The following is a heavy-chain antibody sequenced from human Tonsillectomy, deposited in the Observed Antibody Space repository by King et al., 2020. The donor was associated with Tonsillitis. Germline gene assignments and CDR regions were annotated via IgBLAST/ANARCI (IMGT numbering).Heavy chain of an antibody. J-gene: IGHJ6*04. CDR1: GFTFSSVW. CDR2: IKQDGSEK. D-gene: IGHD1-26*01. CDR3: SRITYGRRYDSMDV. Sequence: VQLVESGGGLVQPGGSLRVSCAASGFTFSSVWMSWVRQAPGKGLEGVANIKQDGSEKHYADSVKGRFTISRDNAKNSLYLQLNSLRAEVTDVYYCSRITYGRRYDSMDVWRKGPTVTVSA. V-gene: IGHV3-7*03.